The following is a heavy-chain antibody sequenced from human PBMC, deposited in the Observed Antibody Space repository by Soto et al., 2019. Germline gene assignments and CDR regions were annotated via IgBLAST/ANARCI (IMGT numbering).Heavy chain of an antibody. J-gene: IGHJ6*02. CDR2: IYSGGST. D-gene: IGHD2-15*01. V-gene: IGHV3-53*02. Sequence: EVQLVETGGGLIQRGGSLRLSCAASGFTVSSNYMSWVRQAPGKGLEWVSVIYSGGSTYYADSVKGRFTISRDNSKNTLYLQMNSLRAEDTAVYYCARDLGADCSGGSCYSSRGMDVWGQGTTVTVSS. CDR3: ARDLGADCSGGSCYSSRGMDV. CDR1: GFTVSSNY.